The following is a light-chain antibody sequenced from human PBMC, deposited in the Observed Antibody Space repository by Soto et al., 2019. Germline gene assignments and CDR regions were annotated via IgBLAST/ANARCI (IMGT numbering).Light chain of an antibody. CDR2: HVT. J-gene: IGLJ1*01. V-gene: IGLV2-14*03. CDR3: CSLTTSHTYV. CDR1: RSDIGHYDY. Sequence: QSALTQPASVSGSPGQSITISCTGTRSDIGHYDYVSWYQQHPGKAPKLMIYHVTSRPSGVSNRYSGSKSGNSASLTISGLQADDEADYYCCSLTTSHTYVFGSGTKLTVL.